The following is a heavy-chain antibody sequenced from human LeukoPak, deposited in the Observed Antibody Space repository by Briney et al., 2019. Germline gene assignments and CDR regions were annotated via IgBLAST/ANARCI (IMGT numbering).Heavy chain of an antibody. D-gene: IGHD6-19*01. J-gene: IGHJ3*02. Sequence: GGSLRLSCAASGFTFSSYGMHWVRQAPGKGLEWVAFIRYDGSNKYYADSVKGRFTISRDNSKNTLYLQMNSLRAEDTAVYYCAASSGWYFDAFDIWGQGTMVTVSS. V-gene: IGHV3-30*02. CDR1: GFTFSSYG. CDR3: AASSGWYFDAFDI. CDR2: IRYDGSNK.